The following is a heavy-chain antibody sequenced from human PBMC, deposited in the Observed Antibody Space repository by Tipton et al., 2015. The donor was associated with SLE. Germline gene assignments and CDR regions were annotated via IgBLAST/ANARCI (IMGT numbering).Heavy chain of an antibody. V-gene: IGHV4-38-2*01. Sequence: TLSLTCAVSGFSISSGYYWGWIRQPPGKGLEWIGTIYHSGNTYYNPSLKSRLTLSVDTSKNQFSLKLTSVTAADTAVYYCARRRGSSNWYSRYGLDVWGQGTTVTVSS. CDR2: IYHSGNT. D-gene: IGHD6-13*01. CDR1: GFSISSGYY. J-gene: IGHJ6*02. CDR3: ARRRGSSNWYSRYGLDV.